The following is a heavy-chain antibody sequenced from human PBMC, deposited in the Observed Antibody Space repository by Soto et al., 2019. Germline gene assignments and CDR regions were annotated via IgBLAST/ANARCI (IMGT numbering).Heavy chain of an antibody. J-gene: IGHJ3*02. V-gene: IGHV5-51*01. D-gene: IGHD5-18*01. CDR1: GYSFTSYW. Sequence: GESLKISCKGSGYSFTSYWIGWVRQMPGKGLEWMGIIYPGDSDTRYSPSFQGQVTISADKSISTAYLQWSSLKASDTAMYYCAIPRWIQLSKLEAFDIWGQGTMVNVS. CDR3: AIPRWIQLSKLEAFDI. CDR2: IYPGDSDT.